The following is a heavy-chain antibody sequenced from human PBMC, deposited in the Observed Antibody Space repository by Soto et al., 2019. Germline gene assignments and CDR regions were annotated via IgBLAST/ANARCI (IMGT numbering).Heavy chain of an antibody. CDR1: GGTFSSYT. D-gene: IGHD3-3*01. CDR2: IIPILGIA. V-gene: IGHV1-69*02. Sequence: ASVKVSCKASGGTFSSYTISWVRQAPGQGLEWMGRIIPILGIANYAQKFQGRVTITADKSTSTAYMELSSLRSEDTAVYYCASVPITIFGDYYMDVWGKGTTVTVSS. CDR3: ASVPITIFGDYYMDV. J-gene: IGHJ6*03.